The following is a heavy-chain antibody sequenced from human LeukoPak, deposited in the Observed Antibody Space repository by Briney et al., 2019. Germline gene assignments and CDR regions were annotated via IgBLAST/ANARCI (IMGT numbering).Heavy chain of an antibody. D-gene: IGHD6-19*01. CDR2: IYYSGST. CDR3: ARDSIAVAGIDY. Sequence: SQTLSLTCTVSGGSISSGGYYWSWIRQHPGKGLEWIGYIYYSGSTYYNPSLKSRVTISVDTSKNQFSLKLSSVTAADTAVYYFARDSIAVAGIDYWGQGTLVTVSS. CDR1: GGSISSGGYY. J-gene: IGHJ4*02. V-gene: IGHV4-31*03.